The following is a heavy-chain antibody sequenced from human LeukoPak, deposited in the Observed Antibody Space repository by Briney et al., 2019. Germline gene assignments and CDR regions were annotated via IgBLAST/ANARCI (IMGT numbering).Heavy chain of an antibody. J-gene: IGHJ5*02. CDR1: GFTFSSCS. CDR3: ARGSDILATGMVDP. CDR2: ISSSSTTR. V-gene: IGHV3-48*04. D-gene: IGHD6-13*01. Sequence: GGSLRLSCVVSGFTFSSCSMDWDRQAPGKGLEWVSYISSSSTTRYYADSVKGRFTISRDNAKNSLYLQMHSLRAEDTAVYYCARGSDILATGMVDPWGQGTLVTVST.